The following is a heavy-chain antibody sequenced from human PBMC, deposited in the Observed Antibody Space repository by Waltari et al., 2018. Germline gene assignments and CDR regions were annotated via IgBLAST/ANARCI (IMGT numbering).Heavy chain of an antibody. CDR3: ARSDYTDF. Sequence: EVQLVESGGGLVQPGGSLRLSCVASGFTISGFWMHWVRQAPGKGLGWVSRIKYDGGSATNADSVKGRFTVSRDNARNTLYLQMNSLRAEDTAIYYCARSDYTDFWGQGTQVTVSS. V-gene: IGHV3-74*01. J-gene: IGHJ4*02. CDR1: GFTISGFW. CDR2: IKYDGGSA.